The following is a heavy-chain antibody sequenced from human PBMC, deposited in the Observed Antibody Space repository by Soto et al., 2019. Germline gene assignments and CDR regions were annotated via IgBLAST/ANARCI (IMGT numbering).Heavy chain of an antibody. D-gene: IGHD5-18*01. CDR1: GFTVKSNY. J-gene: IGHJ4*02. Sequence: PGGSLRLSCAASGFTVKSNYMTWVRQAPGKGLEWVSVIYSGGTTDYADSVKGRFTISRDTSKNTLSLQMNSLRAEDTAVYYCARGFNYGYFDYWGQGTLVTVSS. CDR3: ARGFNYGYFDY. V-gene: IGHV3-53*01. CDR2: IYSGGTT.